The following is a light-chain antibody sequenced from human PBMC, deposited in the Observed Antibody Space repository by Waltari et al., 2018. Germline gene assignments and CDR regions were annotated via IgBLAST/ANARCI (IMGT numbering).Light chain of an antibody. Sequence: EIVLTQSPGNLSLSPGERATLSCRASQSVSRALAWYQQKPGQAPRLLIYGASNRATGIPDRFSGSGSGTDFSLTISSLEPEDFAVYYCQHYLRLPATFGQGTKVEIK. CDR3: QHYLRLPAT. CDR2: GAS. V-gene: IGKV3-20*01. J-gene: IGKJ1*01. CDR1: QSVSRA.